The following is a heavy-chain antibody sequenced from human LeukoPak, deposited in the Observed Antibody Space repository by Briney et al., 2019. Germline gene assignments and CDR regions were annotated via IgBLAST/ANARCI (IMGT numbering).Heavy chain of an antibody. D-gene: IGHD2-2*01. Sequence: ASVKVSCKVSGYTLTELSMHWVRQAPGKGLEWMGGFDPEDGETIYAQKFQGRVTMTEDTSTGTAYTELSSLRSEDTAVYYCATDLCSSTSCRGNYYCYMDVWGKGTTVTVSS. V-gene: IGHV1-24*01. CDR1: GYTLTELS. J-gene: IGHJ6*03. CDR2: FDPEDGET. CDR3: ATDLCSSTSCRGNYYCYMDV.